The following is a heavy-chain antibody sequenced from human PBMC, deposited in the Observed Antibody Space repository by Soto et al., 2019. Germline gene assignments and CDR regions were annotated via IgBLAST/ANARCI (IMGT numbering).Heavy chain of an antibody. Sequence: ASVKVSCKASGYTFTSYAMHWVRQAPGQRLECMGWINAGNGNTKYSQKFQGRVTITRDTSASTAYMELSSLRSEDTAVYYCAREEIAMVRGVPMYYYGMDCWGQGTTVTVSS. CDR1: GYTFTSYA. V-gene: IGHV1-3*01. CDR3: AREEIAMVRGVPMYYYGMDC. CDR2: INAGNGNT. D-gene: IGHD3-10*01. J-gene: IGHJ6*02.